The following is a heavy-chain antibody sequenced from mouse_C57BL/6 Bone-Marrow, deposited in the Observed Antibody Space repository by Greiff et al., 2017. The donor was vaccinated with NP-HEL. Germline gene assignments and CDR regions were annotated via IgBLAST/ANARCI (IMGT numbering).Heavy chain of an antibody. D-gene: IGHD1-1*01. Sequence: VQLQQPGAELVRPGSSVKLSCKASGYTFTSYWMDWVKQRPGQGLEWIGNIYPSDSETHYNQKFKDKATLTVDKSSSTAYMQLSSLTSEDSAVYYCARITTVAPWYFDVWGTGTTVTVSS. J-gene: IGHJ1*03. CDR3: ARITTVAPWYFDV. CDR2: IYPSDSET. CDR1: GYTFTSYW. V-gene: IGHV1-61*01.